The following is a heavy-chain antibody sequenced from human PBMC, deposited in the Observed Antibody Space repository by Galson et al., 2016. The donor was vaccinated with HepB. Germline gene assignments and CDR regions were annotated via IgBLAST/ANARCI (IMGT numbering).Heavy chain of an antibody. Sequence: SETLSLTCTVSGGSISPYHWSWIRQSPGMGLEYIGDIYYSGSTHYNPSLKIRVTISLDTSKNQFSLKLSSVTAADTAVYYCARGSSEVVTPDEILYYFDYWGQGTLVTVSS. CDR3: ARGSSEVVTPDEILYYFDY. CDR2: IYYSGST. D-gene: IGHD4-23*01. CDR1: GGSISPYH. V-gene: IGHV4-59*01. J-gene: IGHJ4*02.